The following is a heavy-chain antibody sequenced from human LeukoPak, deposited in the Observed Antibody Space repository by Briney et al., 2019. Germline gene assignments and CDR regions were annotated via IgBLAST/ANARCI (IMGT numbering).Heavy chain of an antibody. D-gene: IGHD6-19*01. CDR2: INKNGGSA. Sequence: PGGSLRLSCAASGFTFSNYALSWVRQTPGKGLEWVSTINKNGGSAYYADSLKGRFTISRDNSKNTPYLQINSPRAEDTAVYYCARAVDGYWGQGTLVTVSS. V-gene: IGHV3-23*05. J-gene: IGHJ4*02. CDR3: ARAVDGY. CDR1: GFTFSNYA.